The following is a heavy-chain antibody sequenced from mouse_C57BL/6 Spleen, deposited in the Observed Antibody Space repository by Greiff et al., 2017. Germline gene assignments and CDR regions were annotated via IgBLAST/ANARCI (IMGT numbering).Heavy chain of an antibody. CDR2: IDPSDSYT. CDR1: GYTFTSYW. J-gene: IGHJ2*01. V-gene: IGHV1-69*01. D-gene: IGHD1-1*01. Sequence: VQLQQPGAELVMPGASVKLSCKASGYTFTSYWMHWVKQRPGQGLEWIGEIDPSDSYTNYNQKFKGKSTLTVDKSSSTAYMQLSSLTSEDSAVYYCATLRSFDYWGQGTTLTVSS. CDR3: ATLRSFDY.